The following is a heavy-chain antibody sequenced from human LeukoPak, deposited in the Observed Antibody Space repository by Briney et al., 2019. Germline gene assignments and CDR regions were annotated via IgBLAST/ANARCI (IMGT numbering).Heavy chain of an antibody. CDR2: IYYSGST. V-gene: IGHV4-59*08. D-gene: IGHD6-13*01. Sequence: PSETLSLTCTVSGGSISSYYWGWIRQPPGKGLEWIGYIYYSGSTNYNPSLKSRVTISVDTSENQFSLKLSSVTAADTAVYYCAGQRAGGYYYDYVGQGTLVTVSS. CDR3: AGQRAGGYYYDY. CDR1: GGSISSYY. J-gene: IGHJ4*02.